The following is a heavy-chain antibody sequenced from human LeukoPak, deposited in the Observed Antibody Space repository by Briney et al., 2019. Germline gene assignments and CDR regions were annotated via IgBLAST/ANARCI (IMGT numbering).Heavy chain of an antibody. Sequence: GGSLRLSCAASGFTFSSYGMHWVRQAPGKGVEWVAIISYDGSNKYYADAVKGRFTISRDNAKNALYLQMNSLRAEDTAVYYCARPPPSCSSTSCYQQYWGQGTLVTVSS. D-gene: IGHD2-2*01. V-gene: IGHV3-30*03. CDR3: ARPPPSCSSTSCYQQY. CDR2: ISYDGSNK. CDR1: GFTFSSYG. J-gene: IGHJ4*02.